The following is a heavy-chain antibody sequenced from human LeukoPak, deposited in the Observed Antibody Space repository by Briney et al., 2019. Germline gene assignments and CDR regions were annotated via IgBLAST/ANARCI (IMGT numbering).Heavy chain of an antibody. CDR2: IYYSGST. D-gene: IGHD6-19*01. J-gene: IGHJ3*02. V-gene: IGHV4-59*12. Sequence: LETLSLTCTVSGGSISSYYWSWSRQPPGKGLEWIGYIYYSGSTNYNPSLKSRVTISVDTSKNQFSLKLSSVTAADTAVYYCARDDSSGWYGAFDIWGQGTMVTVSS. CDR3: ARDDSSGWYGAFDI. CDR1: GGSISSYY.